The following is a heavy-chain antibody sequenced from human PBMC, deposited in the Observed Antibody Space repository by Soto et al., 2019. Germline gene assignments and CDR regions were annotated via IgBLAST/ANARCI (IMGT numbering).Heavy chain of an antibody. D-gene: IGHD3-9*01. V-gene: IGHV1-18*01. J-gene: IGHJ5*02. CDR1: GYTFTSYG. Sequence: QVQLVQSGAEVKKPGASVKVSCKASGYTFTSYGISWVRQAPGQGLEWMGWISAYNGNTNYAQKLQGRATMTTDTSTSTADMELRSLRSDDKAVYYCARGSGLLLGDILTGPTWFDPWGQGTLVTVSS. CDR2: ISAYNGNT. CDR3: ARGSGLLLGDILTGPTWFDP.